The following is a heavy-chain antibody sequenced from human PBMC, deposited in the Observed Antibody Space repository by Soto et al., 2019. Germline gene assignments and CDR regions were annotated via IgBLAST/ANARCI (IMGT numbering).Heavy chain of an antibody. V-gene: IGHV3-48*02. J-gene: IGHJ4*02. D-gene: IGHD2-21*01. CDR3: ARDPHSLDY. CDR1: GFTFSTYS. CDR2: IRGSGSPI. Sequence: PGGSLRLSCAASGFTFSTYSMNWVRQAPGKGLEWVAYIRGSGSPIYYADSVQGRFTISRDNANNYLYLQMNSLRDEDSAVYYCARDPHSLDYWGQGTLVTVSS.